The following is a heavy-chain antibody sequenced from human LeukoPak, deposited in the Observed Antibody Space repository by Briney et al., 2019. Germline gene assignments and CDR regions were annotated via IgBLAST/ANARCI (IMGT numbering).Heavy chain of an antibody. D-gene: IGHD3-9*01. CDR3: AREYYDILTGYVDY. CDR1: GFTFDDYA. J-gene: IGHJ4*02. V-gene: IGHV3-9*01. CDR2: ISWNSGSI. Sequence: PGRSLRLSCAASGFTFDDYAMHWVRQAPGKGLEWVSGISWNSGSIGYADSVKGRFTISRDNAKNSLYLQMNSLRAEDTALYYCAREYYDILTGYVDYWGQGTLVTVSS.